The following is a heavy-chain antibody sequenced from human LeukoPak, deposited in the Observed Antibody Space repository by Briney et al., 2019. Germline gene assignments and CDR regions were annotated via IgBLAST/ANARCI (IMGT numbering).Heavy chain of an antibody. Sequence: PSETLSLTCTVSGGSISSYYWGWIRQPPGKGLEWIGYIYYSGSTNYNPSLKSRVTISVDTSKNQFSLKLSSVTAADTAVYYCASKYYGDYGWYFDYWGQGTLVTVSS. CDR1: GGSISSYY. CDR2: IYYSGST. D-gene: IGHD4-17*01. J-gene: IGHJ4*02. V-gene: IGHV4-59*08. CDR3: ASKYYGDYGWYFDY.